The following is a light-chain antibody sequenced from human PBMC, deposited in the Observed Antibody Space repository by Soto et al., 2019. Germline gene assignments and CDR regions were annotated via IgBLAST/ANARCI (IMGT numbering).Light chain of an antibody. CDR1: QGISNY. Sequence: DIQMTQSPSSLSASVGDRVTITCRASQGISNYVAWFQQKPGTAPKYLMSGASTLQSRVPSKFSGSGSGTDFTLTISSLLPEDSATYYCQQYNSYPITFGQGTRLEIK. V-gene: IGKV1-16*02. J-gene: IGKJ5*01. CDR3: QQYNSYPIT. CDR2: GAS.